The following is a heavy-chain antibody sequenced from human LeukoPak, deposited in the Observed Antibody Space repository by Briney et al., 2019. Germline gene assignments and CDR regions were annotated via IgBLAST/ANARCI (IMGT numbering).Heavy chain of an antibody. J-gene: IGHJ6*02. D-gene: IGHD2-2*01. CDR3: ARDLICSSTSCHHYYYYGMDV. CDR2: ISAYNGNT. CDR1: GYTFTSYG. Sequence: ASVRVSFKASGYTFTSYGISWVRQAPGQGVEWMGWISAYNGNTNYAQKLQGRVTMTTDTSTSTAYMELRSLRSDDTAVYYCARDLICSSTSCHHYYYYGMDVWGQGTTVTVSS. V-gene: IGHV1-18*01.